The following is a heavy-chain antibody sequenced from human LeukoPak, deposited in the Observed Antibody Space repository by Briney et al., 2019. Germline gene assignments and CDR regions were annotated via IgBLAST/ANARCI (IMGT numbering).Heavy chain of an antibody. Sequence: ASVKVSCKASGHTFTSYGISWVRQAPGQGLEWMGWISAYNGNTNYAQKLQGRVTMTTDTSTSTAYMELRSLRSDDTAVYYCARDLGHSYGSINFDYWGQGTLVTVSS. CDR2: ISAYNGNT. V-gene: IGHV1-18*01. D-gene: IGHD5-18*01. CDR3: ARDLGHSYGSINFDY. CDR1: GHTFTSYG. J-gene: IGHJ4*02.